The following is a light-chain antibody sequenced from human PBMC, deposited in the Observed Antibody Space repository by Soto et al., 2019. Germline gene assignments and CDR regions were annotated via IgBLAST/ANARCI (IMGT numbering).Light chain of an antibody. Sequence: QSALTQPPSVSGAPGQRVTISCTGSSSNIGAGYDVHWYQQLPGTAPKLLIYGNSNRPSGVPDRFSGSKSGTSASLAITGLQAEDEADYYCQSYDSSLSGXXXXGXTKLXXL. CDR1: SSNIGAGYD. V-gene: IGLV1-40*01. J-gene: IGLJ2*01. CDR2: GNS. CDR3: QSYDSSLSGXX.